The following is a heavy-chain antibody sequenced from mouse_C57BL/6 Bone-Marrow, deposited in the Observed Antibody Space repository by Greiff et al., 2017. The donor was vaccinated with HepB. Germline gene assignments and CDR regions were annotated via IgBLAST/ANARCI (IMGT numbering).Heavy chain of an antibody. J-gene: IGHJ3*01. V-gene: IGHV1-42*01. CDR3: ARCPHYYGSSYLAY. CDR2: INPSTGGT. CDR1: GYSFTGYY. Sequence: VQLQQSGPELVKPGASVKISCKASGYSFTGYYMNWVKQSPEKSLERIGEINPSTGGTTYNQKFKAKATLTVDKSSSTAYMQLKSLTSEDSAVYYCARCPHYYGSSYLAYWGQGTLVTVSA. D-gene: IGHD1-1*01.